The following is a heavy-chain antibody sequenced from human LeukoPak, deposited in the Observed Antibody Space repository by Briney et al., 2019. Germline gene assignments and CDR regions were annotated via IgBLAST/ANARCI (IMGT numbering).Heavy chain of an antibody. Sequence: HGESLKISCKGSGYSFTSYWIGWVRQMPGKGLEWMGIIYPGDSDTRYSPSFQGQVTISADKSISTAYLQWSSLKASDTAMYYCARHGRLVTNSYYYYGMDVWGQGTTVTVSS. J-gene: IGHJ6*02. CDR2: IYPGDSDT. CDR1: GYSFTSYW. V-gene: IGHV5-51*01. CDR3: ARHGRLVTNSYYYYGMDV. D-gene: IGHD3-9*01.